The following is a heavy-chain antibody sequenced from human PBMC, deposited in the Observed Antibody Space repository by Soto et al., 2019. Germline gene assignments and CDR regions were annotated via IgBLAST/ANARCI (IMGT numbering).Heavy chain of an antibody. CDR2: ISYDGSNK. Sequence: SCKASGYTFTGYYMHWVRQAPGKGLEGVAVISYDGSNKYYADSVKGRFTISRDNSKNTLYLQMNSLRAEDTAVYYCARDTYDILTDYGMDVWGQGTTVTVSS. V-gene: IGHV3-33*05. D-gene: IGHD3-9*01. CDR3: ARDTYDILTDYGMDV. J-gene: IGHJ6*02. CDR1: GYTFTGYY.